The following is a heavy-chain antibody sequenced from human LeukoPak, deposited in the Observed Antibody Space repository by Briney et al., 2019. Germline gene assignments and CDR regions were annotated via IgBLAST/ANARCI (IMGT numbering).Heavy chain of an antibody. J-gene: IGHJ4*02. V-gene: IGHV3-30*04. CDR2: ISYDGSNK. D-gene: IGHD3-9*01. CDR1: GFTFSSYA. CDR3: ARDYYDILTGSGPIDY. Sequence: GRSLRLSCAASGFTFSSYAMHWVRQAPGKGLEWVAVISYDGSNKYYADSVKGRFTIPRDNSKNTLYLQMNSLRAEDTAVYYCARDYYDILTGSGPIDYWGQGTLVTVSS.